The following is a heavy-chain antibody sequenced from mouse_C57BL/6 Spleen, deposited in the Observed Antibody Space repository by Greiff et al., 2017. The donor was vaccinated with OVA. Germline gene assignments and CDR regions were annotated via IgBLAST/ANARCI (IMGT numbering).Heavy chain of an antibody. J-gene: IGHJ2*01. V-gene: IGHV1-54*01. CDR1: GYAFTNYL. CDR3: AREGAYYSNPLDY. CDR2: INPGRGGT. Sequence: QVQLQQSGAELVRPGTSVKVSCKASGYAFTNYLIEWVKQRPGQGLEWIGVINPGRGGTNYNEKFKGKATLTADKSSSTAYMQLSSLTSEDSAVYFCAREGAYYSNPLDYWGQGTTLTVSS. D-gene: IGHD2-5*01.